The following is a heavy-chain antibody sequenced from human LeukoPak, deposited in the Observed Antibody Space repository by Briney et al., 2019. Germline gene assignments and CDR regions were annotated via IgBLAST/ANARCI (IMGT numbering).Heavy chain of an antibody. V-gene: IGHV3-23*01. CDR1: GFTFSSYA. D-gene: IGHD2-2*02. CDR3: AKDGLGYCSSTSCYKDY. CDR2: ISGSGSST. Sequence: GGSLRLSCAASGFTFSSYAMSWVRQAPGKGLEWVSAISGSGSSTYYADSVKGRFTISRDNSKNTLYLQMNSLRAEDTAVYYCAKDGLGYCSSTSCYKDYWGQGTLVTVSS. J-gene: IGHJ4*02.